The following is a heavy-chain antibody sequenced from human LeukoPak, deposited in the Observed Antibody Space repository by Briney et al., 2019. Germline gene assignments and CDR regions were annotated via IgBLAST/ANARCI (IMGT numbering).Heavy chain of an antibody. CDR2: FDPEDGET. Sequence: ASVKVSCKVSGYTLTELSMYWVRQAPGKGLEWMGRFDPEDGETIYAQKFQGRVTMTEDTSTDTAYVELSSLRSEDTALYYCAADSRWWSSFPSLAGWGQGTLVTVSS. V-gene: IGHV1-24*01. D-gene: IGHD2-15*01. CDR1: GYTLTELS. J-gene: IGHJ4*02. CDR3: AADSRWWSSFPSLAG.